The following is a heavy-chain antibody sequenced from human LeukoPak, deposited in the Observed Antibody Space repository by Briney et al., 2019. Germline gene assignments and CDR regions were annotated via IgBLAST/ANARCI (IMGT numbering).Heavy chain of an antibody. CDR1: GFTFSSYA. CDR3: AKETTFYYDSSGYWGY. CDR2: ISGSGGST. D-gene: IGHD3-22*01. V-gene: IGHV3-23*01. Sequence: PGGSLRLSCAASGFTFSSYAMSWVRQAPGKGLEWVSAISGSGGSTYYADSVKGRFTISRDNSKNTLYLQMNSLRAEDTAVYYCAKETTFYYDSSGYWGYWGQGTLVTVSS. J-gene: IGHJ4*02.